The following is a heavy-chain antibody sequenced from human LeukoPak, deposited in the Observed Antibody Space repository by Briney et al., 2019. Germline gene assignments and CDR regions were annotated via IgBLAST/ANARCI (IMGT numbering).Heavy chain of an antibody. Sequence: QPGRSLRLSCAASGFTFTNYAMQWVRQAPGTGLEWVAIIWYDGSDKYYTYSVKGRFTISRDNSKNTLYLQMNSLRVDDTAAYYCVRGLSPGYWGQGTLVTVSS. CDR2: IWYDGSDK. CDR3: VRGLSPGY. CDR1: GFTFTNYA. V-gene: IGHV3-33*01. J-gene: IGHJ4*02.